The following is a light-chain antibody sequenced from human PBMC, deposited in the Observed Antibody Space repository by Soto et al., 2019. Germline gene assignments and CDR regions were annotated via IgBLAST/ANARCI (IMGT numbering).Light chain of an antibody. CDR1: QTLVYSDGNTY. Sequence: DVVMTQSPLSLPVTLGQPASSSCTSSQTLVYSDGNTYLNWFHQRPGQSPRRLIYRVSNRDSGVPDSFSGSVSGTDFTLKISRVDAEDVGVYYCMQGAHWPWTFGQGTKVEIK. CDR2: RVS. CDR3: MQGAHWPWT. V-gene: IGKV2-30*01. J-gene: IGKJ1*01.